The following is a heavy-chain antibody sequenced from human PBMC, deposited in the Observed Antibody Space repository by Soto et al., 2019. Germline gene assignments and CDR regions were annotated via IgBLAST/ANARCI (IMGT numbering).Heavy chain of an antibody. Sequence: EVQLVESGGGLVQPGGSLRLSCAASGFTFSSYSMNWVRQAPGKGLEWVSYISSSSSTIYYADSVKGRFTISRDNAKNSLHLQMNSLRDEDTAVYYCARAIAAAGPDAFDIWGQGTMVTVSS. CDR1: GFTFSSYS. CDR2: ISSSSSTI. CDR3: ARAIAAAGPDAFDI. D-gene: IGHD6-13*01. V-gene: IGHV3-48*02. J-gene: IGHJ3*02.